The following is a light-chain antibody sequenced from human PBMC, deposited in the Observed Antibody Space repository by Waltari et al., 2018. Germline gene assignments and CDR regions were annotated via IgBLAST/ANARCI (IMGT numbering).Light chain of an antibody. J-gene: IGKJ3*01. V-gene: IGKV1-17*01. CDR3: LHYNSAPFT. CDR1: QGISNS. CDR2: DAS. Sequence: DIQMTQSPSSLSASVGDRVTITCRASQGISNSLNWYQQKPGKAPQRLIYDASSLQSGVPSRFSGSGSGTVFTLTISSLQPQDFATYYCLHYNSAPFTFGPGTKLDIK.